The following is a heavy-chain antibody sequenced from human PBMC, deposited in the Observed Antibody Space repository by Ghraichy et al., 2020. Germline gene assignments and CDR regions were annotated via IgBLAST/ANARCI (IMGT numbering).Heavy chain of an antibody. D-gene: IGHD1/OR15-1a*01. CDR3: AKEYNWNNLPNWFDP. V-gene: IGHV3-23*01. CDR2: ISGSGGST. Sequence: GGSLRLSCAASGYTFSSYAMSWVRQAPGTGLKRVSAISGSGGSTYYADSVKGRFTISRDNSKNTLYLQMNSLRAEDTAVYYCAKEYNWNNLPNWFDPWGQGTLVTVSS. CDR1: GYTFSSYA. J-gene: IGHJ5*02.